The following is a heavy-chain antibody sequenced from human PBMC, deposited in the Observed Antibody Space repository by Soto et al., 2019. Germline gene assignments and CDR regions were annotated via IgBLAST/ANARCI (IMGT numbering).Heavy chain of an antibody. CDR1: GGSFSGYY. Sequence: SETLSLTCAVYGGSFSGYYWSWIRQPPGKGLEWIGEINHSGSTNYNPSLKSRVTISVDTSKNQFSLKLSSVTAADTAVYYCARAAPYYDFWSGIRYYYGMDVWGQGTTVTVSS. V-gene: IGHV4-34*01. CDR2: INHSGST. CDR3: ARAAPYYDFWSGIRYYYGMDV. J-gene: IGHJ6*02. D-gene: IGHD3-3*01.